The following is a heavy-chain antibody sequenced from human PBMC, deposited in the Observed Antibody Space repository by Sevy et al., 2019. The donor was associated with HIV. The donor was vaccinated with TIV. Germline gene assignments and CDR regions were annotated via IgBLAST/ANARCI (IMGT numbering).Heavy chain of an antibody. Sequence: GGSLRLSCAASGFTFSSYAMSWVRQAPGKGLEWVSAISGSGGSTYYADSVKGRFTISRDNSKNTLYLQMNSLRAEDTAVYYCAKGYYYYSSGYYSPFDYWGQGTLVTVSS. CDR2: ISGSGGST. V-gene: IGHV3-23*01. D-gene: IGHD3-22*01. CDR1: GFTFSSYA. J-gene: IGHJ4*02. CDR3: AKGYYYYSSGYYSPFDY.